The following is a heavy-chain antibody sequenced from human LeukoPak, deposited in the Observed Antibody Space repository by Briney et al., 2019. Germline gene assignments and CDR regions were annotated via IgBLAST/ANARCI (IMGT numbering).Heavy chain of an antibody. Sequence: PGGSLRLSCAASGLTFSDYTMNWVRQAPGKGLEWLSYITRSSSPIYYADSVKGRFTVSRDNAKNSLYLQMNSLRAEDTAVYYCARDNAGYDYWGQGTLVTVSS. V-gene: IGHV3-48*01. D-gene: IGHD5-12*01. CDR3: ARDNAGYDY. CDR2: ITRSSSPI. CDR1: GLTFSDYT. J-gene: IGHJ4*02.